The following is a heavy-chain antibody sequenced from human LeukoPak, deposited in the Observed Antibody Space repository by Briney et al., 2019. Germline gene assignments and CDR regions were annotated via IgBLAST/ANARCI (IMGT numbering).Heavy chain of an antibody. Sequence: PSETLSLTCTVSGGSISSSSYYWGWIRQPPGKGLEWIGSIYYSGSTYYNPSLKSRVTISIDTSKNQVSLRLNAVTAADTAVYYCARDSTKVTLPFDYWGQGTLVTVSS. V-gene: IGHV4-39*02. CDR1: GGSISSSSYY. CDR3: ARDSTKVTLPFDY. J-gene: IGHJ4*02. D-gene: IGHD3-10*01. CDR2: IYYSGST.